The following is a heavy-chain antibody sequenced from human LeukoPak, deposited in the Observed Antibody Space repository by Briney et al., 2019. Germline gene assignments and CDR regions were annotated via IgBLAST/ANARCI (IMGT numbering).Heavy chain of an antibody. V-gene: IGHV6-1*01. Sequence: SQTLSLTCVIYGDSVSSNLATWNWIRQSPSRGLERLGRTYYRSKWSNDYAVSVNSRLTINPDTSKNHFSLQLRFVTPEDTALYFCARALGVVFDYWGQGTLVTVPS. CDR3: ARALGVVFDY. CDR1: GDSVSSNLAT. J-gene: IGHJ4*02. CDR2: TYYRSKWSN. D-gene: IGHD2-8*01.